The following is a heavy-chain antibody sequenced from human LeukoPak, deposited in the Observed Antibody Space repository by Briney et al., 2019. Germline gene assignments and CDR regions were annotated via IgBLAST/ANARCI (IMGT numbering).Heavy chain of an antibody. D-gene: IGHD6-19*01. J-gene: IGHJ4*02. CDR3: VKGGWFEGYFDY. CDR1: GFTFSSYA. V-gene: IGHV3-64D*06. CDR2: ISSNGGSI. Sequence: GGSLRLSCSASGFTFSSYAMHWVRQAPGKGLEYVSDISSNGGSIYYADSVRGRFTISRDNSKNTLYLQMSSLRAEDTAVYYCVKGGWFEGYFDYWGQGTLVTVSS.